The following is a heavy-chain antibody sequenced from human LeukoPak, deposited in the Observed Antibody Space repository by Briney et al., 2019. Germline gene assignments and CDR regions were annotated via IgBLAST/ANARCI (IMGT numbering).Heavy chain of an antibody. CDR2: IYSGGST. D-gene: IGHD3-22*01. J-gene: IGHJ4*02. CDR3: ARDPPYYDSRGTDY. Sequence: PGGSLRLSCAASGFTVSSNYMSWVRQAPGKGLEWVSVIYSGGSTYYADSVKGRFTISRDNSKNTLYLQMNSLRAEDTAVYYCARDPPYYDSRGTDYWGQGTLVTVSS. CDR1: GFTVSSNY. V-gene: IGHV3-53*01.